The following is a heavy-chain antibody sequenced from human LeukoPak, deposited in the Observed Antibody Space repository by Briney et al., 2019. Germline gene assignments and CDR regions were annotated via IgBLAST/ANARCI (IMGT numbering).Heavy chain of an antibody. CDR1: GFTFSNYW. V-gene: IGHV3-7*01. D-gene: IGHD3-9*01. J-gene: IGHJ4*02. CDR2: IKQDRSEK. Sequence: PGGSLRLSCVASGFTFSNYWMSWVRQAPGKGLEWVANIKQDRSEKYYVDSVKGRFTISRDNAKNSLYLQMNSLRAEDTAVYYCARVPTESYYDILTGYYATYYFDYWGQGTLVTVSS. CDR3: ARVPTESYYDILTGYYATYYFDY.